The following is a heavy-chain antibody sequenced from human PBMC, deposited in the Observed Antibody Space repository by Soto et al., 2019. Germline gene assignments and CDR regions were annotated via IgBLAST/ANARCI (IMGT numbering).Heavy chain of an antibody. Sequence: ASVKVSCKVSGYTLTEVSIHWVRQAPGKGLEWMGWINTENGKTNYAQRFQGRVTMTTEASTSTAYMELSSLRSDDTAVYYCARGSSPVDFDYWGQGTLVTVSS. CDR3: ARGSSPVDFDY. V-gene: IGHV1-24*01. D-gene: IGHD6-13*01. J-gene: IGHJ4*02. CDR2: INTENGKT. CDR1: GYTLTEVS.